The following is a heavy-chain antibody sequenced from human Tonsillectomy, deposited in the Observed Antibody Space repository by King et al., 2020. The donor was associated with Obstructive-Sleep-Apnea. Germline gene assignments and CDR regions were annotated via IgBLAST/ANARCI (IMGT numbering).Heavy chain of an antibody. V-gene: IGHV3-30*04. Sequence: QLVQSGGGVVQPGRSLRLSCAASGFTFSIYAMHWVRQAPGKGLEWVAVISYDGSDKYYADSVKGRFTISRDNSKNTLYLHMNSLRAEDTAVYYCARRSQLLNFFDYWGQGTLVTVSS. CDR2: ISYDGSDK. CDR1: GFTFSIYA. D-gene: IGHD2-2*01. CDR3: ARRSQLLNFFDY. J-gene: IGHJ4*02.